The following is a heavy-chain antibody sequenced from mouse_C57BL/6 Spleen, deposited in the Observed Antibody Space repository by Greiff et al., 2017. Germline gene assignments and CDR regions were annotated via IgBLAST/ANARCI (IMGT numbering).Heavy chain of an antibody. CDR2: IWSGGST. Sequence: VQLQESGPGLVQPSQSLSITCTVSGFSLTSYGVHWVRQPPGKGLEWLGVIWSGGSTDYNAAFISRLSISKDNSKSQVFFKMNSLQADDTAIYYCAKEEDYGDYFDYWGQGTTLTVSS. J-gene: IGHJ2*01. D-gene: IGHD1-1*01. V-gene: IGHV2-4*01. CDR3: AKEEDYGDYFDY. CDR1: GFSLTSYG.